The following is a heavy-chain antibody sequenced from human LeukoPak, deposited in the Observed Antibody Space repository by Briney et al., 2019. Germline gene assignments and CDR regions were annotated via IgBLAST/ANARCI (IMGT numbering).Heavy chain of an antibody. D-gene: IGHD4-17*01. J-gene: IGHJ3*02. CDR2: INSGGSVT. Sequence: GGSLGLSCAASGFTFINYWMSWVRQAPGKGLEWVAIINSGGSVTYYADSVRGRFTISRDNAKNSLYLQMNSLRDEDTAVYYCVRDNDDYKDDDFVYAFDIWGQGTMVTVSS. CDR3: VRDNDDYKDDDFVYAFDI. CDR1: GFTFINYW. V-gene: IGHV3-48*02.